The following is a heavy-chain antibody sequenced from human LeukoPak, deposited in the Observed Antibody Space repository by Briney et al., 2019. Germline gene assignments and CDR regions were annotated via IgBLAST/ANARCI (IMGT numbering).Heavy chain of an antibody. CDR3: ARVGGLWFGEPPSIYYYGMDV. CDR2: IYHRGST. CDR1: GGSISSGGYS. V-gene: IGHV4-30-2*01. Sequence: SETLSLTCAVSGGSISSGGYSWSWIRQPPGKGLEWIGYIYHRGSTSYNPSLKSRVTISLDKSRNQFSLNLSSVTAADTAVYYCARVGGLWFGEPPSIYYYGMDVWGQGTTVTVSS. J-gene: IGHJ6*02. D-gene: IGHD3-10*01.